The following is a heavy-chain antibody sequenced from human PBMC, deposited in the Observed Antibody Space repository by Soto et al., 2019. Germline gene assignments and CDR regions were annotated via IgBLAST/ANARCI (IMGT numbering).Heavy chain of an antibody. J-gene: IGHJ5*02. Sequence: PGGSLRLSCTSYWLGVMNNYMSWVRQAPGMGLEWVSVIYNDGTTYYADSVKGRFTLSRDTSKNTLSLQMDSLRAEDTAVYYCARVEWIQLWFVGNWFDPWGQGTLVTVSS. V-gene: IGHV3-53*01. CDR1: WLGVMNNY. CDR3: ARVEWIQLWFVGNWFDP. D-gene: IGHD5-18*01. CDR2: IYNDGTT.